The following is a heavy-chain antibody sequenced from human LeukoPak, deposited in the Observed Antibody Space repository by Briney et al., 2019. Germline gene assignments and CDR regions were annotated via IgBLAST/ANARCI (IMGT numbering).Heavy chain of an antibody. D-gene: IGHD3-9*01. Sequence: ASVKVSCKASGYTFTGYYMHWVRQAPGQGLEWMGWISAYNGNTNYAQKLQGRVTMTTDTSTSTAYMELRSLRSDDTAVYYCARGATLRYFDWLLGPPDYWGQGTLVTVSS. J-gene: IGHJ4*02. CDR2: ISAYNGNT. V-gene: IGHV1-18*04. CDR1: GYTFTGYY. CDR3: ARGATLRYFDWLLGPPDY.